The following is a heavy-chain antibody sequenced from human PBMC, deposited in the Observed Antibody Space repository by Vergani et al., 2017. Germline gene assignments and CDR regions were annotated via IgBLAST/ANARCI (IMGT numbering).Heavy chain of an antibody. CDR1: GFTFSSYA. V-gene: IGHV3-23*01. CDR3: AKLYCSSTSCYPHNWFDP. Sequence: DVQLLESCGGFVQPGGSLRLSCAASGFTFSSYAMSWVRQAPGKGLEWVSAISGSGGSTYYADSVKGRFTISRDNSKNTLYLQMNSLRAEDTAVYYCAKLYCSSTSCYPHNWFDPWGQGTLVTVSS. J-gene: IGHJ5*02. D-gene: IGHD2-2*01. CDR2: ISGSGGST.